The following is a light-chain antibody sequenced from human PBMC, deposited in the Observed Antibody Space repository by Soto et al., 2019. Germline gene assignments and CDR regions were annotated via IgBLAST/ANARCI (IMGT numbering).Light chain of an antibody. CDR3: QQYSNWPWT. V-gene: IGKV1-5*03. CDR1: QSINSW. Sequence: DIQMTQSPSTLSGTVGDRVTITCRASQSINSWLAWYQHKPGTAPKLLISKASSLKSGVPLRFSGSASGTEFTLTISSLQPDDFATYYCQQYSNWPWTFGHGTKVEIK. J-gene: IGKJ1*01. CDR2: KAS.